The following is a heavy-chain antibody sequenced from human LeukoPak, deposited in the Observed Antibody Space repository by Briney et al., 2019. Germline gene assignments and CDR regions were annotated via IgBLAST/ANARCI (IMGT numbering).Heavy chain of an antibody. CDR3: ASFRFPPGYYYYGMDV. Sequence: GGSLRLSCAASGFTFSSYWMSWVRQAPGKGLEWVANIKQDGSEKYYVDSVKGRFTISRDNAKNSLYLQMNSLRAEDTAVYYCASFRFPPGYYYYGMDVWGQGTTVTVSS. D-gene: IGHD3-3*01. J-gene: IGHJ6*02. CDR2: IKQDGSEK. CDR1: GFTFSSYW. V-gene: IGHV3-7*01.